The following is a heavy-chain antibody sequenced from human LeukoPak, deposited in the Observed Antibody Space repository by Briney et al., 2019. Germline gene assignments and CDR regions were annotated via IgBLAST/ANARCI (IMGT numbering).Heavy chain of an antibody. V-gene: IGHV3-48*03. CDR2: TTSRGSTI. D-gene: IGHD3-22*01. CDR3: ATSSAYYYFGFDY. CDR1: GFSFDDYA. J-gene: IGHJ4*02. Sequence: PGGSLRLSCAASGFSFDDYAMNWVRQAPGKGLEWVSYTTSRGSTIYYADSVKGRFTMSRDNAKNSLYLQMNSLRAEDTAVYYCATSSAYYYFGFDYWGQGTLVTVSS.